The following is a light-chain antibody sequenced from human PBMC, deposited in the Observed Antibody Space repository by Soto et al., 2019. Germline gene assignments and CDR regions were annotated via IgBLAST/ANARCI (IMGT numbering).Light chain of an antibody. Sequence: EILLTQSPGTLSLSPGERATLSCRASQTVIGTYLAWYQHKPGQTPRLLIYDTSTRATGVPTRFSGSRSGAEFTLTINSLQSEDFAVYYCQQYGSSLGVTFGGGTKVDIK. V-gene: IGKV3-20*01. J-gene: IGKJ4*01. CDR3: QQYGSSLGVT. CDR2: DTS. CDR1: QTVIGTY.